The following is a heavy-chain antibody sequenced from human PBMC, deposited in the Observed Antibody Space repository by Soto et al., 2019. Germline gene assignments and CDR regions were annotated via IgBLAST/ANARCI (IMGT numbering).Heavy chain of an antibody. D-gene: IGHD3-10*01. V-gene: IGHV4-39*01. CDR2: IYYSGST. Sequence: SETLSLTCTVSGASISSTSYCWGWIRQPPGKGLEWIGSIYYSGSTYYNPSLESRVTISVDMSKNQFSLKLSSVTAADTGVYYCARHDMVREVNCFDPWGQGTLVTVSS. J-gene: IGHJ5*02. CDR1: GASISSTSYC. CDR3: ARHDMVREVNCFDP.